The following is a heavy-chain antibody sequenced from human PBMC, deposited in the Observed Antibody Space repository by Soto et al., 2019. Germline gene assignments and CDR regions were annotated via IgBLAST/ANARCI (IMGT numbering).Heavy chain of an antibody. CDR3: AREYTAWPLAYGLDV. D-gene: IGHD2-2*02. V-gene: IGHV3-21*01. CDR2: ISGRNDI. Sequence: GGSLRLSCVCSGGTFSDYSINWVRQAPGKGLEWVSSISGRNDIYYADSVKGRFTISRDNAKNSVSLQMNSLRAEDTAVYYCAREYTAWPLAYGLDVWGQGTTVTVSS. CDR1: GGTFSDYS. J-gene: IGHJ6*02.